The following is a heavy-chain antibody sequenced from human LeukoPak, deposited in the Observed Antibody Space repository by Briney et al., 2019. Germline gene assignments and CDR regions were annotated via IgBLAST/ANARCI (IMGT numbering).Heavy chain of an antibody. Sequence: PGGSLRLSCAASGFTVSSNYMSWVRQAPGKGLEWVSVIYSGGSTYYADSVKGRFTISRDNSKNTLYLQMNSLRAEDTAVYYCAKDHNDFWSGNPVNWGQGTLVTVSS. CDR3: AKDHNDFWSGNPVN. D-gene: IGHD3-3*01. CDR2: IYSGGST. V-gene: IGHV3-66*01. J-gene: IGHJ4*02. CDR1: GFTVSSNY.